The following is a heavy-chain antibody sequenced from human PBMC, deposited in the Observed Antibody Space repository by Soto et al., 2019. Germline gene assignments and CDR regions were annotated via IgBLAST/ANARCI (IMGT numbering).Heavy chain of an antibody. CDR1: VFAFSSYG. Sequence: QVQLVESGGGVVQPGRSLRLSCAASVFAFSSYGMHWVRQAPGRGLEWVAVISYDGSNIYYADSVKGRFTISRDNSKNALFLQMNSLRAEDTAVYYCARPGRNFCSGRYYFDYWGQGTLVTVAS. D-gene: IGHD3-3*01. CDR3: ARPGRNFCSGRYYFDY. J-gene: IGHJ4*02. V-gene: IGHV3-30*03. CDR2: ISYDGSNI.